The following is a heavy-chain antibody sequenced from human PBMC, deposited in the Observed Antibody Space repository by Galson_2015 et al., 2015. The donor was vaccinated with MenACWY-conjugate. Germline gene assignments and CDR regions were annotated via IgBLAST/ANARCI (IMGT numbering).Heavy chain of an antibody. Sequence: SVKVSCKASGYTFSNYGVTWIRQAPGQGLEFMGWISPYSGMTYYGQEFKGRLTMTTDTSTTTASMHLTSLTPDDTAVYYCARTQGHYTSGSQFDPWGQGTLVIVSS. J-gene: IGHJ5*02. CDR2: ISPYSGMT. CDR3: ARTQGHYTSGSQFDP. D-gene: IGHD3-10*01. V-gene: IGHV1-18*01. CDR1: GYTFSNYG.